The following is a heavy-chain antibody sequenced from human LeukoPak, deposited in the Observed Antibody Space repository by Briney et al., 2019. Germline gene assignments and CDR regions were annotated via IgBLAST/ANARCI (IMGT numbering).Heavy chain of an antibody. CDR1: GYTFTSYG. D-gene: IGHD2-2*02. J-gene: IGHJ5*02. CDR2: ISAYNGNT. V-gene: IGHV1-18*01. Sequence: GASVKVSCKASGYTFTSYGISWVRQAPGQGLEWMGWISAYNGNTNYAQKLQGRVTMTTDTSTSTAYMELRSLRSDDTAVYYCARSPRAHCSSTSCYIGPWFDPWGQGTLVTVSS. CDR3: ARSPRAHCSSTSCYIGPWFDP.